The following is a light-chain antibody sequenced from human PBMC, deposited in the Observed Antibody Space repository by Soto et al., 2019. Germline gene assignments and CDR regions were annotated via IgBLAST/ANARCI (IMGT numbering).Light chain of an antibody. CDR3: QQYNNWPQT. CDR1: QSFRSS. V-gene: IGKV3-15*01. Sequence: ETMMTQSPDTLSVSLGERATLSCRASQSFRSSLAWYQQKPGQAPRLLIYDASTRATGIPARFSGSGSGTDFTLTISGLQSEDFAVYYCQQYNNWPQTFGQGTKVEIK. CDR2: DAS. J-gene: IGKJ1*01.